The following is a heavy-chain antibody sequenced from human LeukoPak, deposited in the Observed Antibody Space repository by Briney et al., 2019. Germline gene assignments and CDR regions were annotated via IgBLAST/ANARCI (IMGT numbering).Heavy chain of an antibody. CDR2: INPSGGST. J-gene: IGHJ6*03. V-gene: IGHV1-46*01. CDR1: GYTFTSYD. Sequence: ASVKVSCKASGYTFTSYDINWVRQATGQGLEWMGIINPSGGSTSYAQKFQGRVTMTRDMSTSTVYMELSSLRSEDTAVYYCARDPGRAVAGTRYYYYYMDVWGKGTTVTVSS. CDR3: ARDPGRAVAGTRYYYYYMDV. D-gene: IGHD6-19*01.